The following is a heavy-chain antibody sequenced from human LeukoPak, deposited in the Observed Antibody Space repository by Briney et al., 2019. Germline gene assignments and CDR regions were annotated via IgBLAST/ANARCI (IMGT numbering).Heavy chain of an antibody. CDR3: ARARSRDGYNFAFDI. Sequence: GASVKVSCKASGYTFTSNYMHWVRQAPGQGLEWMGWIIPNSGGTNYAQGRVTMTRDTSINTAYMELTRLRSDDTAVYYCARARSRDGYNFAFDIWGQGTMVTVSA. J-gene: IGHJ3*02. CDR1: GYTFTSNY. CDR2: IIPNSGGT. V-gene: IGHV1-2*02. D-gene: IGHD5-24*01.